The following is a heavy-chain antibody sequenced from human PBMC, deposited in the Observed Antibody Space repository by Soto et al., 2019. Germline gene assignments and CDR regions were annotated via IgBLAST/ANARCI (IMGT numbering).Heavy chain of an antibody. D-gene: IGHD2-21*01. CDR3: VKKVDTAGDRDWFXA. J-gene: IGHJ5*02. CDR2: ISGSGGST. CDR1: GFIFSHYA. Sequence: GGSLRLSCAASGFIFSHYAMSWVRQTPGKGLEWVSTISGSGGSTYYADSVKGRFTISRDNSENTVYLQMNSLRAEDTAVYYCVKKVDTAGDRDWFXAWSQGTLVTVSS. V-gene: IGHV3-23*01.